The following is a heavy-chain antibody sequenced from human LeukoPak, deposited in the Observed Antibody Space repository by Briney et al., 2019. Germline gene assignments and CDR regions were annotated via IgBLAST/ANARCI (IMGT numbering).Heavy chain of an antibody. D-gene: IGHD6-19*01. J-gene: IGHJ6*03. CDR3: TRDKGISSGWPYYYYYYYMDV. V-gene: IGHV3-49*04. CDR1: GFTFGYYA. Sequence: GGSLRLSCTASGFTFGYYAMSWVRQAPGKGLEWVGFIRSKAYGGTTEYAASVKGRFTISRDDSKSSAYLQINSLKTEDTAVYYCTRDKGISSGWPYYYYYYYMDVWGKGTTVTVSS. CDR2: IRSKAYGGTT.